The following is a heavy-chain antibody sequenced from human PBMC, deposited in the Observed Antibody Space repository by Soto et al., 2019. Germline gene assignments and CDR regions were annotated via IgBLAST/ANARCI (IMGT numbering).Heavy chain of an antibody. Sequence: PGGSLRLSCAASGFTFSNAWMSWVRQAPGKGLEWVGRIKSKTDGGTTDYAAPVKGRFTISRDDSKNTLYLQMNSLKTEDTAVYYCTTDLDKWHDGLFDYWGQGTLVTVSS. CDR3: TTDLDKWHDGLFDY. V-gene: IGHV3-15*01. CDR2: IKSKTDGGTT. CDR1: GFTFSNAW. J-gene: IGHJ4*02. D-gene: IGHD1-1*01.